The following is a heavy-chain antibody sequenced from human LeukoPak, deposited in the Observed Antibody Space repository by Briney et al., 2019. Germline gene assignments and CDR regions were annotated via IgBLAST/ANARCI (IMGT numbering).Heavy chain of an antibody. Sequence: SVKVSCKASGYNFINYALHWVRLAPGQRLEWMGGIIPIFGTANYAQKFQGRVTITADESTSTAYMELSSLRSEDTAVYYCASGETSDIVVVPAAGKFDYWGQGTLVTVSS. V-gene: IGHV1-69*13. J-gene: IGHJ4*02. D-gene: IGHD2-2*01. CDR2: IIPIFGTA. CDR3: ASGETSDIVVVPAAGKFDY. CDR1: GYNFINYA.